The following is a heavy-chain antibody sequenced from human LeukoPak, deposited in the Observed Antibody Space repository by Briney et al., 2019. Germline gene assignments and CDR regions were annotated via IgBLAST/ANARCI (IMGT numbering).Heavy chain of an antibody. CDR3: ARVTAYYYDSSGYYSYY. CDR2: ISAYNGNT. CDR1: GYTFTSYG. J-gene: IGHJ4*02. Sequence: ASVTVSCKASGYTFTSYGISWVRQAPGQGLEWMGWISAYNGNTNYAQQLQGRVTITTDTSTSTAYMELRTLISDDTAVYYCARVTAYYYDSSGYYSYYWGQGTLVTVSS. V-gene: IGHV1-18*01. D-gene: IGHD3-22*01.